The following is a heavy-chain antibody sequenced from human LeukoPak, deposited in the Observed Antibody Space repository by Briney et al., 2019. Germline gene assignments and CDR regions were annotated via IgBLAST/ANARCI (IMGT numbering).Heavy chain of an antibody. V-gene: IGHV4-39*02. D-gene: IGHD6-13*01. CDR3: ARDLAASSSY. J-gene: IGHJ4*02. Sequence: SETLSLTCTVSGGSISSSSYYWGWIRQPPGKGLEWIGSIYYSGSTYYNPSLKSRVTISVDTSKNQFSLKLSSVTAADTAVYYCARDLAASSSYWSQGTLVTVSS. CDR2: IYYSGST. CDR1: GGSISSSSYY.